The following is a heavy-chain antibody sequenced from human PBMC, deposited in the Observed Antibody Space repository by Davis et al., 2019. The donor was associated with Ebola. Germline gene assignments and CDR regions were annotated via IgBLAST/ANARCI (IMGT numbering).Heavy chain of an antibody. CDR3: ARESARPV. V-gene: IGHV1-46*01. J-gene: IGHJ6*02. D-gene: IGHD2-15*01. CDR2: INPNDGRT. CDR1: GYTFTNYY. Sequence: AASVKVSCKASGYTFTNYYMHWVRQAPGQGLEWMGMINPNDGRTIYAQKFQGRVTITADKSTSTAYMELSSLRSEDTAVYYCARESARPVWGQGTTVTVSS.